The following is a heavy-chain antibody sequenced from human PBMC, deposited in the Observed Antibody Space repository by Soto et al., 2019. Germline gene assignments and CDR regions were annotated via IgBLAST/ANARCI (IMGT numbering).Heavy chain of an antibody. CDR1: GFTFSSYA. CDR3: VRAIYCSGGSCYSLGLG. V-gene: IGHV3-30-3*01. CDR2: ISYDGSNT. J-gene: IGHJ4*02. Sequence: QVQLVESGGGVVQPGRSLRLSCAASGFTFSSYAMHWVRQAPGKGLEWVAVISYDGSNTYYADSVKGRFTISRDNSKNTLYLQMNSLRAEDTAVYYCVRAIYCSGGSCYSLGLGWGQGTLVTVSS. D-gene: IGHD2-15*01.